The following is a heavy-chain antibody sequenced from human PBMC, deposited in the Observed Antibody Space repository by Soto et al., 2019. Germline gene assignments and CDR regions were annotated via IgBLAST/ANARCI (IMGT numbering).Heavy chain of an antibody. V-gene: IGHV3-11*01. Sequence: GGSLILSCAASGFTFSDYYMTWIRPAPGSGLEWVSYISSSSGTISYANSVKGRFTISRDNAQNSLYLQMTSLRAEDTAVYYCARGTYRSKTDFDYWGQGTLVTVSS. D-gene: IGHD6-13*01. CDR2: ISSSSGTI. J-gene: IGHJ4*02. CDR3: ARGTYRSKTDFDY. CDR1: GFTFSDYY.